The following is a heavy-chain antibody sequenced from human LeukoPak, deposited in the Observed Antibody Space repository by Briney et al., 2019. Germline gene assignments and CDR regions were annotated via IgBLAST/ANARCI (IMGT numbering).Heavy chain of an antibody. V-gene: IGHV3-53*01. CDR1: GFTVSSNY. CDR3: ARHDSGYGPFDY. CDR2: LHSGGSA. Sequence: GGSPRLSCAVSGFTVSSNYMSWVRQAPGKGLEWVSVLHSGGSAYYADSVKGRFTISRDNSKNTLYLQMNSLRAEDTAVYYCARHDSGYGPFDYWGQGTLVTVSS. J-gene: IGHJ4*02. D-gene: IGHD3-22*01.